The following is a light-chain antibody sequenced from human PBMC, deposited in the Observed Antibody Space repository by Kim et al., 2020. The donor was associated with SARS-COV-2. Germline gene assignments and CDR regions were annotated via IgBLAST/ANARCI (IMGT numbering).Light chain of an antibody. CDR1: QSISNW. V-gene: IGKV1-5*03. J-gene: IGKJ2*01. CDR2: KAS. CDR3: QQCNSYSYT. Sequence: DIQMTQSPSTLSASVGDRVTITCRASQSISNWLAWYQQKPGKAPKLLIYKASSLESGVPSRFSGSGSGTEFTLTISSLQPDDFATYYCQQCNSYSYTFGQGTKLEI.